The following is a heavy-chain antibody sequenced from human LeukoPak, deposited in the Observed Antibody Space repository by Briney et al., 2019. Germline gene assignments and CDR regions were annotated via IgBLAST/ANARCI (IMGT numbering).Heavy chain of an antibody. V-gene: IGHV3-21*01. CDR1: GFTFSSYS. Sequence: PGGSLRLSCAASGFTFSSYSMNWVRQAPGKGLEWVSSISSSSSYIYYADSVKGRFTISRDNAKNSLYLQMNSLRAEDTAVYYCARDRYCTIGVCYSNWFDPWGQGTLVTVSS. CDR2: ISSSSSYI. D-gene: IGHD2-8*01. J-gene: IGHJ5*02. CDR3: ARDRYCTIGVCYSNWFDP.